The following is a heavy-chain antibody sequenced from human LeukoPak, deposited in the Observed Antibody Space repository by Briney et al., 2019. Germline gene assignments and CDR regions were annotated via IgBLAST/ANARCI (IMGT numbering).Heavy chain of an antibody. J-gene: IGHJ4*02. V-gene: IGHV4-34*01. D-gene: IGHD2-2*02. Sequence: PSETLSPTCAVYGGSFSGYYWSWIRQPPGKGLEWIGEINHSGSTNYNPSLKSRVTISVDTSKNQFSLKLSSVTAADTAVYYCARIPSLYTVLPDNDYWGQGTLVTVSS. CDR2: INHSGST. CDR1: GGSFSGYY. CDR3: ARIPSLYTVLPDNDY.